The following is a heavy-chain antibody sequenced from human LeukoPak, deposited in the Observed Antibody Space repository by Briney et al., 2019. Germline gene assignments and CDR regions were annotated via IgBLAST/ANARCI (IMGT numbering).Heavy chain of an antibody. D-gene: IGHD3-10*01. J-gene: IGHJ4*02. CDR3: ARRYYYGSGSFFFDY. CDR1: GGSISSYY. V-gene: IGHV4-59*01. Sequence: SETLSLTCTVSGGSISSYYWSCIRQPPGKGLEWIGYIYYSGSTNYNPSLKSRVTISVDTSKNQFSLKLSSVTAADIAVYYCARRYYYGSGSFFFDYWGQGTLVTVSS. CDR2: IYYSGST.